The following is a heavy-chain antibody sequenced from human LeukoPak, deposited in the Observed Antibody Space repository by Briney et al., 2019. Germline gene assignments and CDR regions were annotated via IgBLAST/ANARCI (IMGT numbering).Heavy chain of an antibody. V-gene: IGHV1-46*01. D-gene: IGHD6-19*01. CDR1: GFTFSSYG. J-gene: IGHJ1*01. Sequence: PGGSLRLSCAASGFTFSSYGMHWVRQAPGQGLEWMGIINPSGGSTSYAQKFQGRVTMTRDTSTSTVYMELSSLRSEDTAVYYCARAVAGPWGQGTLVTVSS. CDR3: ARAVAGP. CDR2: INPSGGST.